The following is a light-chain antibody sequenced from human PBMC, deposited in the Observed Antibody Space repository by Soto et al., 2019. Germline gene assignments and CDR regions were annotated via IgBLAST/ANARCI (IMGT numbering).Light chain of an antibody. Sequence: EIVLTQSPATLSLSPGERATLSCRASQSVSSNLAWYQQKPGQAPSLLIYGASTRATGIPARFSGSGSGTESTLTISSLQSEDFAVYYCQQYNNRWTFGQGTKVDIK. CDR3: QQYNNRWT. V-gene: IGKV3-15*01. CDR1: QSVSSN. J-gene: IGKJ1*01. CDR2: GAS.